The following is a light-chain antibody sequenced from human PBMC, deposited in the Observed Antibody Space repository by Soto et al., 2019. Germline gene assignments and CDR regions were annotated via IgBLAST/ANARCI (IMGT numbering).Light chain of an antibody. J-gene: IGLJ1*01. Sequence: SVLTQPPSVSGAPGQRVTISCTGRSSNIGAGYDVHWYQQLPGRAPKLLIYGNNNRPSGVPDRFSVSTSGTSASLTITGLQAEDEADYYCQSYDSSLGVFGTGTKLTVL. CDR3: QSYDSSLGV. CDR1: SSNIGAGYD. V-gene: IGLV1-40*01. CDR2: GNN.